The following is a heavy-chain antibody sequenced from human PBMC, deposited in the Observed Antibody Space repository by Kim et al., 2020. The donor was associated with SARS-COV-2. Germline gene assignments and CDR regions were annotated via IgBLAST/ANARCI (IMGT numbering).Heavy chain of an antibody. CDR1: GFTFSSDC. D-gene: IGHD3-16*01. V-gene: IGHV3-74*03. CDR3: QTCLWGTYSY. J-gene: IGHJ1*01. Sequence: GGSLRLSCAASGFTFSSDCMRWVRHAPGKGLFWVSAISRDGSTAMHADSVKGRFTISRDNAKNTLYLQLNSLKDEDTAVYYCQTCLWGTYSYWRQGTAVIVSS. CDR2: ISRDGSTA.